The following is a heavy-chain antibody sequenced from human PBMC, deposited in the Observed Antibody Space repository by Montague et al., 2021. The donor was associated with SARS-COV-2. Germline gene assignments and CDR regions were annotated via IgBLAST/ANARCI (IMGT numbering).Heavy chain of an antibody. V-gene: IGHV2-70*01. CDR3: ARTHYDILAGYYIAFDY. Sequence: VKPTQTLTLTCTFSGFSLSTSGMCVSWIRQPPGKALEWLAHIDWDDDKYYSTSLKTRLTISKDTSKIQVVLTMTNMDPVDTATYYCARTHYDILAGYYIAFDYWGQGTLVTVPS. J-gene: IGHJ4*02. D-gene: IGHD3-9*01. CDR1: GFSLSTSGMC. CDR2: IDWDDDK.